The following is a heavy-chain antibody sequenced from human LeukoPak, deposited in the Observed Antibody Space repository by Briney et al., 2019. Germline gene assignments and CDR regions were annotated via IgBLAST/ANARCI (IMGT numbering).Heavy chain of an antibody. CDR3: AKTHSSGWYYFDN. J-gene: IGHJ4*02. V-gene: IGHV3-23*01. CDR2: ISAVGGSI. D-gene: IGHD6-19*01. Sequence: GGSLRLSCAASGFTFADYGIYWVRQGPGKGLEWVSLISAVGGSIYYADSVKGRFTISRDNSKNTLYLQMNSLRAEDTAVYYCAKTHSSGWYYFDNWGQGTLVTVSS. CDR1: GFTFADYG.